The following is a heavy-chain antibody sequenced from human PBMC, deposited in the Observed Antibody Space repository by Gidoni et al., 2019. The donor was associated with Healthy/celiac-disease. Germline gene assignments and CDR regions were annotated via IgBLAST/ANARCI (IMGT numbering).Heavy chain of an antibody. D-gene: IGHD6-13*01. CDR2: IWYDGSNK. CDR3: ARDLWLAAAGNFDY. J-gene: IGHJ4*02. Sequence: QVQLVESGGGVVQPGRSLRRSCAASGFTFSSYGMHWVRQAPGKGLEWVAVIWYDGSNKYYADSVKGRFTISRDNSKNTLYLQMNSLRAEDTAVYYCARDLWLAAAGNFDYWGQGTLVTVSS. V-gene: IGHV3-33*01. CDR1: GFTFSSYG.